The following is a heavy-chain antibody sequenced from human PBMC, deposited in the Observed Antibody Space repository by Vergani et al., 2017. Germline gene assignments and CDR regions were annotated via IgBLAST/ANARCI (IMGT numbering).Heavy chain of an antibody. D-gene: IGHD6-6*01. CDR2: FYDSRNN. J-gene: IGHJ3*02. V-gene: IGHV4-39*01. CDR3: ARHLRQLARNDVFDI. Sequence: QLQLQESGPRLVKPSETLSPTCSLPGMSISNNNYYWGWIRQPPGKGLERIGSFYDSRNNNYSPSLKSRVSISVDTSKNQFSLNLTSVTAADTAVYYCARHLRQLARNDVFDIWGHGTLVTVSS. CDR1: GMSISNNNYY.